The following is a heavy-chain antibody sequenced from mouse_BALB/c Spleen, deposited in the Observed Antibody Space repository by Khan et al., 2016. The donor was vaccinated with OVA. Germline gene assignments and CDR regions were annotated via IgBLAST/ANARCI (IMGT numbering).Heavy chain of an antibody. CDR1: GYKFTDLL. Sequence: QVQLQQSGPELVKPRASVRLSCNASGYKFTDLLISWVIQRAGQGLEWIGEIYPGSGYTYYNERFKGKATLTSDRSSNTADMELRALTSADSAVYFCARADYGGFADWGQGTLVTVSA. D-gene: IGHD1-1*01. J-gene: IGHJ3*01. CDR2: IYPGSGYT. CDR3: ARADYGGFAD. V-gene: IGHV1-81*01.